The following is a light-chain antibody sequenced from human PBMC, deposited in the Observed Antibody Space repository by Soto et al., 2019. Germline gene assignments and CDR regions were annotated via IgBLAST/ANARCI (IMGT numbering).Light chain of an antibody. CDR1: SSNIGSNT. V-gene: IGLV1-44*01. CDR3: AAWDDSLNGFYV. J-gene: IGLJ1*01. CDR2: SNN. Sequence: QSALTQPPSASGTPGHRVTISCSGSSSNIGSNTVNWYQQLPGTAPKLLIYSNNQRPSGVPDRFSGSKSGTSASLAISGLQSEDEADYYCAAWDDSLNGFYVFGTGTKATVL.